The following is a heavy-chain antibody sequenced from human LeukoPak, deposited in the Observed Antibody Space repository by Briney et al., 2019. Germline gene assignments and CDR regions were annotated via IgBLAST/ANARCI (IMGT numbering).Heavy chain of an antibody. J-gene: IGHJ4*02. V-gene: IGHV5-51*01. CDR3: ARRAKDEYPDF. D-gene: IGHD2-15*01. Sequence: GESLKLSCKVSGYSFIYYWIVWVRQMPGKGLEWMGVIYPGDSDTTYSPSFQGQVTISVDTSINTAYLQFNGLRASDTGMYFCARRAKDEYPDFWGQGTLVTVSS. CDR1: GYSFIYYW. CDR2: IYPGDSDT.